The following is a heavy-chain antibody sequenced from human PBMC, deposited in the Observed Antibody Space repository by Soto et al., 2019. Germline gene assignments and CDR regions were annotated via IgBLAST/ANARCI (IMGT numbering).Heavy chain of an antibody. V-gene: IGHV5-51*01. CDR1: GYSFTSYW. D-gene: IGHD3-10*01. CDR2: IYPGDSDT. Sequence: GESLKISCKGSGYSFTSYWIGWVRQMPGKGLEWMGIIYPGDSDTRYSPSFQGQVTISADKSISTAYLQWSSLKASDTAMYYCARSYYGSGSYNYYGMDVWGQGTTVTVS. CDR3: ARSYYGSGSYNYYGMDV. J-gene: IGHJ6*02.